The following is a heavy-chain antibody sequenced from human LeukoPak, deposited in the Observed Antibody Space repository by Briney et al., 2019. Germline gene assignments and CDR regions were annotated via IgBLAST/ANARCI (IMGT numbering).Heavy chain of an antibody. J-gene: IGHJ3*01. CDR2: IIPIFGTA. Sequence: ASVKVSCKASGGTFSSYAISWVRQAPGQGLEWMGGIIPIFGTANYAQKFQGRVTITADKSTSTAYMELSSLRSDDTAVYYCARHRRHRLYYDSSGYYHDAFDFWGQGTMVTVFS. CDR1: GGTFSSYA. V-gene: IGHV1-69*06. CDR3: ARHRRHRLYYDSSGYYHDAFDF. D-gene: IGHD3-22*01.